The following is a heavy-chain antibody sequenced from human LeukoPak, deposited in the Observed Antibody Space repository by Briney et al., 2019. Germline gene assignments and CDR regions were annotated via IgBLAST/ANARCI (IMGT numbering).Heavy chain of an antibody. D-gene: IGHD3-10*01. CDR3: ARGYDSGSYYRH. Sequence: SETLSLTCAVYGGSFSGYYWSWIRQPPGKGLEWIGEIKHSGSTNYNPSLKSRVTISVDTSKNLFSLRLSFVTAADTAVYYCARGYDSGSYYRHWGQGTLVTVSS. CDR2: IKHSGST. J-gene: IGHJ4*02. CDR1: GGSFSGYY. V-gene: IGHV4-34*01.